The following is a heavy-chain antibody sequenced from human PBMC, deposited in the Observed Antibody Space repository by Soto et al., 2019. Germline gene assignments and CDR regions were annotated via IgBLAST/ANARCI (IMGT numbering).Heavy chain of an antibody. V-gene: IGHV4-59*11. J-gene: IGHJ4*02. CDR1: GDSLKNHY. D-gene: IGHD5-18*01. CDR3: ARSSMVTVGDFDL. Sequence: SETLSLTCSVSGDSLKNHYWAWIRHSPGKGLEWIGNIYDSGSTNYSPALKSRVSMSVDTSKNLFSLKMNSVTAADTAVYYCARSSMVTVGDFDLWGQGTVVTACS. CDR2: IYDSGST.